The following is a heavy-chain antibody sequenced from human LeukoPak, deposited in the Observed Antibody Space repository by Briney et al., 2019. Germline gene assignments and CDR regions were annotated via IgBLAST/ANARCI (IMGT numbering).Heavy chain of an antibody. CDR1: GFTFSSYS. J-gene: IGHJ4*02. Sequence: GGSLRLSCAASGFTFSSYSMNWVRQAPGKGLEWVSSTSSSSSYIYYADSVKGRFTISRDNAKNSLYLQMNSLRAEDTAVYYCARDGGYSYGFDYWGQGTLVTVSS. D-gene: IGHD5-18*01. CDR3: ARDGGYSYGFDY. V-gene: IGHV3-21*01. CDR2: TSSSSSYI.